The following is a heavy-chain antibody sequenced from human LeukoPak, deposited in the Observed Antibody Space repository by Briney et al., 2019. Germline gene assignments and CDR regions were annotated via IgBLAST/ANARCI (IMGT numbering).Heavy chain of an antibody. J-gene: IGHJ4*02. V-gene: IGHV4-59*01. CDR3: AREGEGSSSWATFDY. CDR2: IYYSGST. CDR1: GGSISCYY. Sequence: PSETLSLTCTVSGGSISCYYWSWIRQPPGKGLEWIGYIYYSGSTNYNPSLKSRVTISVDTSKNQFSLKLSSVTAADTAVYYCAREGEGSSSWATFDYWGQGTLVTVSS. D-gene: IGHD6-13*01.